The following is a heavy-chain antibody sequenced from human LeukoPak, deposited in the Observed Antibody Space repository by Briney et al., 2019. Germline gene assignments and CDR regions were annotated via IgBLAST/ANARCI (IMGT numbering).Heavy chain of an antibody. CDR2: IYYSGST. CDR1: GGSISGGGYY. CDR3: ARGPVDTAIGYYYYYGMDV. D-gene: IGHD5-18*01. V-gene: IGHV4-31*03. J-gene: IGHJ6*02. Sequence: SETLSLTCTVSGGSISGGGYYWSWIRQHPGKGLEWIGYIYYSGSTYYNPSLKSRVTISVDTSKNQFSLKLSSVTAADTAVYYCARGPVDTAIGYYYYYGMDVWGQGTTVTVSS.